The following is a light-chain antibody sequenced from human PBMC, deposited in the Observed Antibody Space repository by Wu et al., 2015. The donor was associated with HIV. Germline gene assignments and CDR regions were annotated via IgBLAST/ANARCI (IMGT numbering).Light chain of an antibody. Sequence: EKVMTQSPATLSVSPGERATLSCRASQSISSNLAWYQQKPGQAPRLLIYDISIRATGIPARFSGSGSGTEFTLTISSLQSEDSAVYYCQQYYTWPKTFGQGTKVEIK. CDR3: QQYYTWPKT. V-gene: IGKV3-15*01. CDR1: QSISSN. CDR2: DIS. J-gene: IGKJ1*01.